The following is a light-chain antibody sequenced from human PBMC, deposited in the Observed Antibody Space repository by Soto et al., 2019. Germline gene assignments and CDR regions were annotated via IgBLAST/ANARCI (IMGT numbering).Light chain of an antibody. J-gene: IGKJ4*01. CDR2: DAS. Sequence: EIVLTQSPATLSLSPGETATLSCSASQSVDSYLAWYQQKPGQTPRLLIYDASTRATGIPARFSGSGSGTEFTLTISSLQSEDFAVYYCQQYNNWPLTFGGGTKVDIK. CDR1: QSVDSY. CDR3: QQYNNWPLT. V-gene: IGKV3-15*01.